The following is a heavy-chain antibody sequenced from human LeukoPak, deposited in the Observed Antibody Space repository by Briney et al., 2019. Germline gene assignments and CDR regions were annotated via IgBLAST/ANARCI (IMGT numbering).Heavy chain of an antibody. CDR3: AKDQMGLVPAGYGH. V-gene: IGHV3-20*04. CDR2: INWNGGST. J-gene: IGHJ1*01. Sequence: GGSLRLSCAASGFTFDDYGMSWVRQAPGKGLEWVSGINWNGGSTGYADSVKGRFTISRDNSKNTLYLQMNSLRAEDTAVYYCAKDQMGLVPAGYGHWGQGTLVTASS. D-gene: IGHD6-19*01. CDR1: GFTFDDYG.